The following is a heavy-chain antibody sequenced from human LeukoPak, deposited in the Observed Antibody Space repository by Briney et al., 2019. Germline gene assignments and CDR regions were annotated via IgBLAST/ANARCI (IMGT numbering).Heavy chain of an antibody. V-gene: IGHV3-30*18. D-gene: IGHD3-9*01. CDR2: ISYDGANK. CDR3: AKGNDWLTPFD. Sequence: GGSLRLSCAASGFTFSCSGMHWVRQAPGKGLEWVAFISYDGANKYSADSVKGRFTVSRDNSNNTLYLQMNSLRAEDTALYYCAKGNDWLTPFDWGQGALVTVSS. J-gene: IGHJ4*02. CDR1: GFTFSCSG.